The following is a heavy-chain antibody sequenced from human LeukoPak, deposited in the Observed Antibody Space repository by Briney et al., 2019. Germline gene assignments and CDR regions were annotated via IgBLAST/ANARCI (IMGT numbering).Heavy chain of an antibody. J-gene: IGHJ4*02. D-gene: IGHD3-10*01. V-gene: IGHV3-30*18. CDR3: AKAQGPYGSGSSLDY. CDR2: ISYDGSNK. CDR1: GFTFSSYG. Sequence: GGSLRLSCAASGFTFSSYGMHWVRQAPGKGLEWVAVISYDGSNKYYADSVKGRFTISRDNSKNTLYLQMNSLRAEDTAVYYCAKAQGPYGSGSSLDYWGQGTLVTVSS.